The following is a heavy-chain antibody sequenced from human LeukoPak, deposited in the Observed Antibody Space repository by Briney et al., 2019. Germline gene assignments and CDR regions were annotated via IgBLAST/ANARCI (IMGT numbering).Heavy chain of an antibody. J-gene: IGHJ4*02. CDR1: GGSISSSNFY. CDR3: ARHLNTAMGHQIDY. Sequence: PSETLSLTCTVSGGSISSSNFYWGWIRQPPGKGLERIGSIHYTGSSYYNPSQQSRVTISVDTSKNQVSLKLSSVTAADTAVYYCARHLNTAMGHQIDYWGQGTLVTVSS. V-gene: IGHV4-39*01. CDR2: IHYTGSS. D-gene: IGHD5-18*01.